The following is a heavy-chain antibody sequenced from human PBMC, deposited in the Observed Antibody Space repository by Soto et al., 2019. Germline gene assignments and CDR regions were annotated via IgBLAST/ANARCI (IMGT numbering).Heavy chain of an antibody. CDR3: AKVGVAASRGAFDI. Sequence: GGSLRLSCAASGFTFDDYAMHWVRQAPGKGLEWVSGISWNSGSIGYADSVKGRFTISRANAKNSLYLQMNSLRAEDTALYYCAKVGVAASRGAFDIWGQGTMVTVAS. V-gene: IGHV3-9*01. CDR2: ISWNSGSI. J-gene: IGHJ3*02. D-gene: IGHD6-13*01. CDR1: GFTFDDYA.